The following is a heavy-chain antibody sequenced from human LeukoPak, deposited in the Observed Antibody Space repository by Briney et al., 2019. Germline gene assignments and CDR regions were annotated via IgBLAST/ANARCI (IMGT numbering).Heavy chain of an antibody. CDR1: GFTFSDAW. D-gene: IGHD6-13*01. CDR2: IKSRTEGGTS. Sequence: GGSLRLSCAASGFTFSDAWLTWVRQAPGKGLEWVVRIKSRTEGGTSDYAAPVKGRFTISRDESENTLYLQMNSLRGEDTAVYYCTGITAAFDYWGQGTLVTVSS. V-gene: IGHV3-15*01. CDR3: TGITAAFDY. J-gene: IGHJ4*02.